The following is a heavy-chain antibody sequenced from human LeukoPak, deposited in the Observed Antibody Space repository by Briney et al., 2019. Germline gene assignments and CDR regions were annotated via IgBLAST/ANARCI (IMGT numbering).Heavy chain of an antibody. CDR2: IYGGGST. Sequence: PGGSLRLFCAASGFTVSSNYMSWVRQAPGKGLEWVSVIYGGGSTYYADSVKGRFTISRDNSKNTLYLQMNSLRAEDTAVYYCARDSMFPYVPHVYWGQGTLVTVSS. V-gene: IGHV3-53*01. J-gene: IGHJ4*02. CDR3: ARDSMFPYVPHVY. CDR1: GFTVSSNY. D-gene: IGHD3-10*02.